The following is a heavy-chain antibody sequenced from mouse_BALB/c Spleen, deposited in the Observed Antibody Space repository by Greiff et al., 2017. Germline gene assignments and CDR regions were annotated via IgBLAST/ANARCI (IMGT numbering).Heavy chain of an antibody. J-gene: IGHJ4*01. CDR2: IWAGGST. CDR1: GFSLTSYG. V-gene: IGHV2-9*02. D-gene: IGHD1-2*01. CDR3: ASHYYGSYAMDY. Sequence: VQGVESGPGLVAPSQSLSITCTVSGFSLTSYGVHWVRQPPGKGLEWLGVIWAGGSTNYNSALMSRLSISKDNSKSQVFLKMNSLQTDDTAMYYCASHYYGSYAMDYWGQGTSVTVSS.